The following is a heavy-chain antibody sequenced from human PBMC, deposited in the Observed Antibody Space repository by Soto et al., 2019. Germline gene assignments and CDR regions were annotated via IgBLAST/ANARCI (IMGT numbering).Heavy chain of an antibody. CDR1: GGTFSSYA. CDR3: ASSQPGGPGNWFDP. V-gene: IGHV1-69*06. J-gene: IGHJ5*02. CDR2: IIPIFGTA. Sequence: QVQLVQSGAEVKKPGSSVKVSCKASGGTFSSYAISWVRQAPGQGLEWMGGIIPIFGTANYAQKFQGRVTITADKSTSTAYMELSSLRSENTAVYYCASSQPGGPGNWFDPWGQGTLVTVSS.